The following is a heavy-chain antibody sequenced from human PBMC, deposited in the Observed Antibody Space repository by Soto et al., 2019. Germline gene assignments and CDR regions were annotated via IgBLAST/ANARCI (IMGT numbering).Heavy chain of an antibody. J-gene: IGHJ6*02. CDR3: AKVRYSSPMGYYYGMDV. D-gene: IGHD6-19*01. CDR1: RVAFSKFI. Sequence: QAQLEQSGGEVKKPGSSVKVSCKASRVAFSKFIVTWVRQAPGLGLEWVGGIIPIFGTANYAQKFQGRVTITADEYTSTSYREVNTMRSEDTAVYYCAKVRYSSPMGYYYGMDVWGQGTTVTVSS. V-gene: IGHV1-69*01. CDR2: IIPIFGTA.